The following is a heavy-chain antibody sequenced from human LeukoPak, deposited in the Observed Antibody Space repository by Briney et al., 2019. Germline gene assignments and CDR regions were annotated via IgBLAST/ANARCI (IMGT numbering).Heavy chain of an antibody. CDR3: VGDGAVSVD. CDR2: LITILGIA. J-gene: IGHJ4*02. Sequence: ASVTVSLKSTVCTCLSYAINWVRQPPSQGLDWMGRLITILGIANYAQKFQRRVRISADKSTSLASLELSSLRSEDTAVYSCVGDGAVSVDWGQGALVTVSS. D-gene: IGHD5/OR15-5a*01. V-gene: IGHV1-69*04. CDR1: VCTCLSYA.